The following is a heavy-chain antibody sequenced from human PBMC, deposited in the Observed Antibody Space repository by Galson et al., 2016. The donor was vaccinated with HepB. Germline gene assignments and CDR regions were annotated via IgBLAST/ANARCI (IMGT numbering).Heavy chain of an antibody. J-gene: IGHJ6*02. Sequence: SETLSLTCTVSGGSISSSSYYWGWIRQPPGKGLEWIGKIFYSGTAYYNPSLKSRVTISVDTSKSQLSLMLTSVTAADKAVYYCAGQGPYYGFYGLDVWGQGTTVTVSS. D-gene: IGHD3-3*01. V-gene: IGHV4-39*01. CDR3: AGQGPYYGFYGLDV. CDR2: IFYSGTA. CDR1: GGSISSSSYY.